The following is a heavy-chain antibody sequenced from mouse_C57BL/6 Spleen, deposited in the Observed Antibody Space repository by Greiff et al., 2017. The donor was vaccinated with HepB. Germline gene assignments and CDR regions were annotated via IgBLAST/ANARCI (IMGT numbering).Heavy chain of an antibody. CDR1: GFTFSSYG. J-gene: IGHJ1*03. CDR3: ASPYGNYRYWYFDV. V-gene: IGHV5-6*01. Sequence: EVKLVESGGDLVKPGGSLKLSCAASGFTFSSYGMSWVRQTADKRLEWVATISSGGSYTYYPDSVKGRFTISRDNAKNTLYLQMSSLKSEDTAMYYCASPYGNYRYWYFDVWGTGTTVTVSS. D-gene: IGHD2-1*01. CDR2: ISSGGSYT.